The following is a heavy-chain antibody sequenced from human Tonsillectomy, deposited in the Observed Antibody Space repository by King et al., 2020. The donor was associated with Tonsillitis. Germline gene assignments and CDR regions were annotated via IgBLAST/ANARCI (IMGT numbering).Heavy chain of an antibody. J-gene: IGHJ4*02. CDR3: ARGASSSWSFFDY. V-gene: IGHV3-30-3*01. CDR2: ISYDGNNK. CDR1: RFSFRNYA. Sequence: VQLVESGGGVVQPGRSLRVSSAASRFSFRNYAMHWVRQAPGKGLEWVAVISYDGNNKYYPYSMKGRFTISRDNSKSTLYLLMNVLRAEDRAVYYCARGASSSWSFFDYWGQGTLVTVSS. D-gene: IGHD6-13*01.